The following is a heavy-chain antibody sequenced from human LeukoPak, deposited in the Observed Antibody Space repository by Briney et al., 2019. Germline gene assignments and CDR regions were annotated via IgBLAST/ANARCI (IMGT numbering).Heavy chain of an antibody. J-gene: IGHJ4*02. CDR3: ARGHCSGCSCYPWYFDY. CDR1: GFTFSSYG. CDR2: ISYDGSNK. D-gene: IGHD2-15*01. Sequence: GGSLRLSCAASGFTFSSYGMHWVRQAPGKGLEWVAVISYDGSNKYYADSVKGRFTISRDNSKNTLYLQMNSLRAEDTAVYYCARGHCSGCSCYPWYFDYWGQGTLVTVSS. V-gene: IGHV3-30*19.